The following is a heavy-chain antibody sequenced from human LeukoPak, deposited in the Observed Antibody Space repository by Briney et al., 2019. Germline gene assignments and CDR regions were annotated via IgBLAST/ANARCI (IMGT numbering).Heavy chain of an antibody. CDR3: AKEHRWFGGSGGLDP. J-gene: IGHJ5*02. Sequence: PGGSLRLSCAASGFTFSSYWMSWVRQAPGKGLEWVSSISSSSSYIYYADSVKGRFTISRDNAKNSLYLQMNSLRAEDTAVYYCAKEHRWFGGSGGLDPWGQGTLVTVSS. V-gene: IGHV3-21*01. CDR2: ISSSSSYI. D-gene: IGHD3-10*01. CDR1: GFTFSSYW.